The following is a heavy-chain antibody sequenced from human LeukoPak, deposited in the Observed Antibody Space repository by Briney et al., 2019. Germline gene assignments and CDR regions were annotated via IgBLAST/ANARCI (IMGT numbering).Heavy chain of an antibody. J-gene: IGHJ4*02. CDR1: GFTFSSYA. V-gene: IGHV3-30-3*01. D-gene: IGHD2-15*01. CDR3: ARAGVVAALTYFDY. CDR2: ISYDGSNK. Sequence: SGGSLRLSCAASGFTFSSYAMHWVRQAPGKGLEWVAVISYDGSNKYYADSVKGRFTIARDNSKNTLYLQMNSLRAEDTAVYYCARAGVVAALTYFDYWGQGTLVTVSS.